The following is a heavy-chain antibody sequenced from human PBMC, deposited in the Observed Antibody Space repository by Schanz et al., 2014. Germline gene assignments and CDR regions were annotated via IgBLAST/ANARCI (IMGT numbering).Heavy chain of an antibody. CDR1: GYTFTSYD. J-gene: IGHJ4*02. V-gene: IGHV1-8*01. D-gene: IGHD2-2*01. CDR2: MNPDSGNT. CDR3: ARAIRNQLLSDN. Sequence: QVPLVQSGAEVKKPGASVKVSCKTSGYTFTSYDISWVRQATGQGLEWMGWMNPDSGNTGYAKRLRGRVIMTRDTSISTAYMELSSLRSEDTAVYYCARAIRNQLLSDNWGQGTLVTVSS.